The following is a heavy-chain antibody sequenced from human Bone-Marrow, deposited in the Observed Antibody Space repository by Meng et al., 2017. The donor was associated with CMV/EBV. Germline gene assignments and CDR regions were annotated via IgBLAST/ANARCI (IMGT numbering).Heavy chain of an antibody. CDR2: ISYDGSNK. J-gene: IGHJ4*02. V-gene: IGHV3-30-3*01. CDR1: GFTFSSYA. D-gene: IGHD2-21*01. Sequence: GGSLRLSCAASGFTFSSYAMHWVRQAPGKGLEWVAVISYDGSNKYYADSVKGRFTISRDNSKSTLYLQMNSLRAEDTAVYYCARDIVVVIAMIFDYWGQGTLVTVSS. CDR3: ARDIVVVIAMIFDY.